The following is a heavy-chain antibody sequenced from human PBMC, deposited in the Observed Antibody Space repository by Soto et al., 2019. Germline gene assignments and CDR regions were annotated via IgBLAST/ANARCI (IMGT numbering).Heavy chain of an antibody. CDR3: ANRLLNTSLGCVTTTSIYGDY. V-gene: IGHV2-5*02. D-gene: IGHD4-4*01. Sequence: QITLKESGPALVKPTQTLTLTCTFSGFSLTTSGVGVGWIRQPPGKAPEWLALIYWDDDKRYKSSLETRITITTDNFKNQVVLTMTNMDPVDTATYYCANRLLNTSLGCVTTTSIYGDYWGQGIPVSVSS. J-gene: IGHJ4*02. CDR2: IYWDDDK. CDR1: GFSLTTSGVG.